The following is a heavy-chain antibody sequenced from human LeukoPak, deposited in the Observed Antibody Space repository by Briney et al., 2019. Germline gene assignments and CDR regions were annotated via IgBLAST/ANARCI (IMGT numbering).Heavy chain of an antibody. CDR2: IYYSGST. J-gene: IGHJ4*02. D-gene: IGHD3-10*01. Sequence: SETLSLTCTVSGGSISSGGYYWSWIRQHPGKGLEWIGYIYYSGSTYYNPSLKSRVTISVDTSKNQFSLKLSSVTAADTAVYYCARVGRLARTSYIDYWGQGTLVTVSS. V-gene: IGHV4-31*03. CDR1: GGSISSGGYY. CDR3: ARVGRLARTSYIDY.